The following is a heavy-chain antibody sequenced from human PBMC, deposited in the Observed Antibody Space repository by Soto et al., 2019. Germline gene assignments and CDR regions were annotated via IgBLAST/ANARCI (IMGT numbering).Heavy chain of an antibody. V-gene: IGHV4-4*02. CDR1: GGSISSSNW. Sequence: SETLSLTXAVSGGSISSSNWWSWVRQPPGKGLEWIGEIYHSGSTNYNPSLKSRVTISVDKSRNQFSLKLSSVTAADTAVYYCARSIAVAGNYYYYYGMDVWGQGTTVTVSS. D-gene: IGHD6-19*01. J-gene: IGHJ6*02. CDR3: ARSIAVAGNYYYYYGMDV. CDR2: IYHSGST.